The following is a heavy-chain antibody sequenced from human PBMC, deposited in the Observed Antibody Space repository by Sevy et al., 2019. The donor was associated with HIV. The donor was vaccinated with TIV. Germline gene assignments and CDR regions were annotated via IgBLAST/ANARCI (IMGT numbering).Heavy chain of an antibody. CDR2: ISGSGSFT. D-gene: IGHD3-22*01. J-gene: IGHJ4*02. V-gene: IGHV3-23*01. CDR1: GFTFSSYA. CDR3: AKEGQGEYYDSSGSFDY. Sequence: WGSLRLSCAASGFTFSSYAMSWVRQAPGKGLEWVSSISGSGSFTYYADSVKGHFTISRDNSKNTRYLQMTSLRAEDTAVYYCAKEGQGEYYDSSGSFDYWGQGTLVTVSS.